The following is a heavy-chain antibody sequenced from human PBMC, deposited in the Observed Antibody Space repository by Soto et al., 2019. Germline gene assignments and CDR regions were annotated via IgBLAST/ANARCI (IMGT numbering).Heavy chain of an antibody. D-gene: IGHD3-3*01. CDR3: ARGALNFYLWSGPLHGGIDV. Sequence: PAETLSLTCAVYGGSFSDDSWNWDWIRQPPGKGLEWIGEINHSGSTSHNPSLKSRVTLSLDTSKNQFSLILTSVTAADTAVYYCARGALNFYLWSGPLHGGIDVRGQGTSGIVSS. J-gene: IGHJ6*02. CDR1: GGSFSDDS. V-gene: IGHV4-34*01. CDR2: INHSGST.